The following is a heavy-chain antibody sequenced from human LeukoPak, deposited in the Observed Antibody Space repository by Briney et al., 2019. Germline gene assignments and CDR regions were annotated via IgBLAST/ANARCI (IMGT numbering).Heavy chain of an antibody. CDR1: GGSISSGSYY. Sequence: SETLSLTCTVAGGSISSGSYYWSWIRQPAGKGLEWIGRIYTSGSTNYNPSLKSRVTRSVDTSKNQFSLKLRSVAAADTAVYYCARFTIDFWSGYYCDDWGQGTLVTVSS. D-gene: IGHD3-3*01. J-gene: IGHJ4*02. CDR3: ARFTIDFWSGYYCDD. CDR2: IYTSGST. V-gene: IGHV4-61*02.